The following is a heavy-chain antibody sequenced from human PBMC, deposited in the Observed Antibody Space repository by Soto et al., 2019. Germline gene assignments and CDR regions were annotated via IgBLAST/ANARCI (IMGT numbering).Heavy chain of an antibody. CDR2: IHPSGGST. V-gene: IGHV3-23*01. D-gene: IGHD2-8*02. Sequence: PGGSLRLFCAAAGFMFSNYGMSWVRQAPGKGLQWVATIHPSGGSTHYAESVRGRFTISRDNSRDTLYLQMNSLTAEDTAVYYCAKDPSTGAPDCWGQGAQVTVSS. J-gene: IGHJ4*02. CDR1: GFMFSNYG. CDR3: AKDPSTGAPDC.